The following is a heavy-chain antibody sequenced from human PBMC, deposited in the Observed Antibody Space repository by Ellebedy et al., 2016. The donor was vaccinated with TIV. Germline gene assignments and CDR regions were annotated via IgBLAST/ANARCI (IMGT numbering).Heavy chain of an antibody. V-gene: IGHV3-33*01. J-gene: IGHJ6*02. CDR2: IWYDGSNK. D-gene: IGHD2/OR15-2a*01. Sequence: GESLKISCAASGFTFSSYGMHWVRQAPGKGLEWVAVIWYDGSNKYYADSVKGRFTTSRDNSKNTLYLQMNSLRAEDTAVYYCARDSDYLAGYYYGMDVWGQGTTVTVSS. CDR3: ARDSDYLAGYYYGMDV. CDR1: GFTFSSYG.